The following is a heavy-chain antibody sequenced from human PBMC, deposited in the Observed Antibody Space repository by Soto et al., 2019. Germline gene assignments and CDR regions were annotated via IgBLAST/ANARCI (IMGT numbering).Heavy chain of an antibody. J-gene: IGHJ4*02. CDR3: ANALRNVYFDY. CDR2: ISGSGVST. CDR1: GFPFRSDP. V-gene: IGHV3-23*01. Sequence: GGSLKLSCAASGFPFRSDPMSWGRQAPGKALEWVSAISGSGVSTYYADSVKGRFTISRDNSKNTLYLQMNSLRAEDRAVYYCANALRNVYFDYWGQGTLVTVSS.